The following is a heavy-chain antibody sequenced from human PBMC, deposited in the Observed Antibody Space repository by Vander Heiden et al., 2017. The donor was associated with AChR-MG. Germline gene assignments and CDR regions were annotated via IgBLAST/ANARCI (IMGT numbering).Heavy chain of an antibody. CDR1: GFMFSTYA. J-gene: IGHJ3*02. V-gene: IGHV3-33*01. CDR3: ARGKEFYCSAGSCYSAFDI. D-gene: IGHD2-15*01. CDR2: IWYDGSYK. Sequence: QVQLVESGGGVVQPGRSLRLSCAASGFMFSTYAMHWVRQAPGKGLEWVALIWYDGSYKYYGDSVKGRFTISRDNSKNMLYLQMNSLRAEDTAVYYCARGKEFYCSAGSCYSAFDIWGQGTMVTVSS.